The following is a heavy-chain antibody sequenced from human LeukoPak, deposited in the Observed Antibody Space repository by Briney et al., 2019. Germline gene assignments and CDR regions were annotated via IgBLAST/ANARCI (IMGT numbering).Heavy chain of an antibody. CDR3: AKNHVDYYDRSGYYPGDY. J-gene: IGHJ4*02. CDR1: GYTFTSYG. V-gene: IGHV1-18*01. Sequence: ASVKVSCKASGYTFTSYGISWVRQAPGQGLEWMGWISAYSGNTNYAQKFQGRVTMTTDTSTTTAYMELRSLRSDDTAVYYCAKNHVDYYDRSGYYPGDYWGQGTLVTVSS. D-gene: IGHD3-22*01. CDR2: ISAYSGNT.